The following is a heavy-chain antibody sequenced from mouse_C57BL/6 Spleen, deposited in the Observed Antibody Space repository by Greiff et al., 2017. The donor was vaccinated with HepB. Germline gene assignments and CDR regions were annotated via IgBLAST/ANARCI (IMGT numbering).Heavy chain of an antibody. Sequence: EVKLMESGGGLVKPGGSLKLSCAASGFTFSSYTMSWVRQTPEKRLEWVATISGGGGNTYYPDSVKGRFTISRDNAKNTLYLQMSSLRSEDTALYYCARGGYDVYFDVWGTGTTVTVSS. CDR2: ISGGGGNT. V-gene: IGHV5-9*01. CDR1: GFTFSSYT. D-gene: IGHD2-2*01. CDR3: ARGGYDVYFDV. J-gene: IGHJ1*03.